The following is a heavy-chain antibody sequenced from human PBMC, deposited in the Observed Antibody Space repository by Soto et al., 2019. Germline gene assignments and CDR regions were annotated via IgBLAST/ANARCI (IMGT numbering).Heavy chain of an antibody. V-gene: IGHV1-69*02. CDR3: ARDIVVEVAASHAYHYGLDV. CDR1: GGTFSSYT. Sequence: SVKVSCKASGGTFSSYTISWVRQAPGQGLEWVGRFIPILGIATYAQKFQGRVTITADKSTSTVSMELSSLRSEDTAVYYCARDIVVEVAASHAYHYGLDVWGQGTTVTVSS. CDR2: FIPILGIA. D-gene: IGHD2-15*01. J-gene: IGHJ6*02.